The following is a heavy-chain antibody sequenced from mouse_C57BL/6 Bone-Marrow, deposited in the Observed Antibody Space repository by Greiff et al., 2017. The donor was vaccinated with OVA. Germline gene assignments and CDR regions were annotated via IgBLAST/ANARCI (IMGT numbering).Heavy chain of an antibody. D-gene: IGHD1-1*01. J-gene: IGHJ4*01. CDR3: ARGTVVAYYYAMDY. V-gene: IGHV1-76*01. CDR1: GYTFTDYY. CDR2: IYPGSGNT. Sequence: VKLMESGAELVRPGASVKLSCKASGYTFTDYYINWVKQRPGQGLEWIARIYPGSGNTYYNEKFKGKATLTAEKSSSTAYMQLSSLTSEDSAVYFCARGTVVAYYYAMDYWGQGTSVTVSS.